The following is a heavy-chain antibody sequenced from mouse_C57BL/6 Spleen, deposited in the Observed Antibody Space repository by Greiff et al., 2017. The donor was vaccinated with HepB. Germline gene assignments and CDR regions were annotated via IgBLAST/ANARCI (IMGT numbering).Heavy chain of an antibody. CDR2: IDPNSGGT. CDR1: GYTFTSYW. V-gene: IGHV1-72*01. Sequence: QVQLQQPGAELVKPGASVKLSCKASGYTFTSYWMHWVKQRPGRGLEWIGRIDPNSGGTKYNEKFKSKATLTVDKPSSTAYMQLSSLTSEDSAVYYCPRPITTVVAHWYFDVWGTGTTVTVSS. CDR3: PRPITTVVAHWYFDV. D-gene: IGHD1-1*01. J-gene: IGHJ1*03.